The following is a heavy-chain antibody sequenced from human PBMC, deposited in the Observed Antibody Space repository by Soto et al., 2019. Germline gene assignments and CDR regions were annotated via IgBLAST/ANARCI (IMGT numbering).Heavy chain of an antibody. Sequence: EVQLLESGGGLVQPGGSLRLSCAASGFTFSNYAMSWVRQAPGKGLEWVSSIRGSGAGTYYADSVKGRFTVSRDNSKETRYLQMSALRVDDTAGHYCAKVAVPRNGEWDRFDPGVQVTLVTVSS. D-gene: IGHD3-10*01. CDR1: GFTFSNYA. CDR2: IRGSGAGT. J-gene: IGHJ5*02. CDR3: AKVAVPRNGEWDRFDP. V-gene: IGHV3-23*01.